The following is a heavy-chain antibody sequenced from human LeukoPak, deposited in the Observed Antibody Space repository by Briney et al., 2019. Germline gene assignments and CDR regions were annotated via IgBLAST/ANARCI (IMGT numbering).Heavy chain of an antibody. V-gene: IGHV3-33*01. Sequence: GGSLRLSCAVSGFAFSSYGMHWVRQAPGKGLEWVAVIWYDGSNKYYADSVKGRFTISRDSSKNTLDLQMNSLRAEDTAVYYCVRVGYTNYGIDYWGQGTLVTVSS. D-gene: IGHD4-11*01. CDR1: GFAFSSYG. CDR2: IWYDGSNK. CDR3: VRVGYTNYGIDY. J-gene: IGHJ4*02.